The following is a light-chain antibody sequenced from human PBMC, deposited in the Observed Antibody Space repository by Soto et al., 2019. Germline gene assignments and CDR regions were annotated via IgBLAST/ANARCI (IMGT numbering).Light chain of an antibody. Sequence: DIVMTQSPDSLAVSLGERATINCKSSQSVLYTSNNKNYLTWYKQKPGQPPQLLLYWASTRESGVPDRFSGSGSGTDFSLTISSRQAEDVAVYFCQQFVSSPFTFGPGTRVDIK. CDR2: WAS. CDR1: QSVLYTSNNKNY. V-gene: IGKV4-1*01. CDR3: QQFVSSPFT. J-gene: IGKJ3*01.